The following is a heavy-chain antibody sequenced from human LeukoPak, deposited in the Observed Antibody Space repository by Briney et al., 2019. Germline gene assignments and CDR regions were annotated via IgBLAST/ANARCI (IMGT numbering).Heavy chain of an antibody. Sequence: PGRSLRLSCAASGFTFSSYSMNWVRQAPGKGLEWVSSISSSSSYIYYADSVKGRFTISRDNAKNSLYLQMNSLRAEDTAVYYCARQLGGSSGYYFDYWGQGTLVTVSS. CDR2: ISSSSSYI. D-gene: IGHD3-22*01. V-gene: IGHV3-21*01. J-gene: IGHJ4*02. CDR1: GFTFSSYS. CDR3: ARQLGGSSGYYFDY.